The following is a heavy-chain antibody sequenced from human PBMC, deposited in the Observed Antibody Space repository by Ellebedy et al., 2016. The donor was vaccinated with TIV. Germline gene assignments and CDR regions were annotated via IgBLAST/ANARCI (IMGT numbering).Heavy chain of an antibody. CDR2: LKSQNSGGTI. V-gene: IGHV3-15*01. CDR1: GFSFRTAW. D-gene: IGHD2-15*01. Sequence: PGGSLRLSCAASGFSFRTAWMSRVRQSPGKGLEWVGRLKSQNSGGTIDYAAPVKDRFTISRDDSKDTLYLQMNSLKTEDTAMYYCTTYAAATPENFQYWGQGTLVTVSS. J-gene: IGHJ1*01. CDR3: TTYAAATPENFQY.